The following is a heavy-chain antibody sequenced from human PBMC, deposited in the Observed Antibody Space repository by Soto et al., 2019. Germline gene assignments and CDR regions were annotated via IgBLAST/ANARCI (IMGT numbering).Heavy chain of an antibody. CDR1: GFTFSSYG. V-gene: IGHV3-30*18. CDR3: AKDRGRSGWPVYYFDY. Sequence: QVQLVESGGGVVQPGRSLRLSCAASGFTFSSYGMHWVRQAPGKGLEWVAVISYDGSNKYYADSVKGRFTISRDNSKNTLYLQMNSLRAEDTAVYYCAKDRGRSGWPVYYFDYWGQGTLVTVSS. J-gene: IGHJ4*02. CDR2: ISYDGSNK. D-gene: IGHD6-25*01.